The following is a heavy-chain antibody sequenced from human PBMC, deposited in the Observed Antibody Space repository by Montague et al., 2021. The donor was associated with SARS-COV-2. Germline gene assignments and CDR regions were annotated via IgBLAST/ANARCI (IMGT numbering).Heavy chain of an antibody. Sequence: SETLSLTCTVSGGSISSSNYYWGWIRQPPGKGLEWIGNMYYSGSTYYNPSFKSRVTISIDTSKNQFSLKLSPVTAADTAVYYCARDDIVLQGVTKGMDVWGQGTTVTVSS. D-gene: IGHD3-10*01. CDR1: GGSISSSNYY. J-gene: IGHJ6*02. CDR2: MYYSGST. CDR3: ARDDIVLQGVTKGMDV. V-gene: IGHV4-39*07.